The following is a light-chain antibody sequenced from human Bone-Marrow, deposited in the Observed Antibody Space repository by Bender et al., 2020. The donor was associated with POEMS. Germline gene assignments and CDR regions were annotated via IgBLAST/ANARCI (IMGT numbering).Light chain of an antibody. Sequence: SYELTQPPSVSVSPGQTATITCSGEKLGEEYACWYQQKPGQSPVVVIYQDTKRPSGIPERFSGSTSGNTASLTISGTQTMDEADYYCQAWDSSNVVIGGGTRLTVV. CDR3: QAWDSSNVV. V-gene: IGLV3-1*01. J-gene: IGLJ2*01. CDR1: KLGEEY. CDR2: QDT.